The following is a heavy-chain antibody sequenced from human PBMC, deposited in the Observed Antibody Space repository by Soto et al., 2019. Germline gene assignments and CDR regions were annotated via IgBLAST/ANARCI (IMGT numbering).Heavy chain of an antibody. J-gene: IGHJ4*02. CDR2: ISGSGRST. CDR1: GFTFSSYA. V-gene: IGHV3-23*01. D-gene: IGHD6-19*01. CDR3: AKAGGIAVPGSHLDY. Sequence: EVQLLESGGRLVQPGGSLRLSCVASGFTFSSYAMNWVRQAPGKGLEWVSAISGSGRSTDYADSVEGRFTISRDNSKNTLYLQMSSLRAEDTAVYYCAKAGGIAVPGSHLDYWGQGTLVTVSS.